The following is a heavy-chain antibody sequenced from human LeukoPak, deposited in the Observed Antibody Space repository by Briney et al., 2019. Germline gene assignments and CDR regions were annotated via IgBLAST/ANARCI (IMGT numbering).Heavy chain of an antibody. CDR2: MNPSSGGT. CDR1: GYTFTGYY. Sequence: ASVKVSCKASGYTFTGYYMHWVRQAPGQGLEWMGWMNPSSGGTDYAQKFQGRVTMTRDTSISTAYMELTRLTSDDTAVYYCARGATYYGSGTYSNDYWGQGTLLTVSS. V-gene: IGHV1-2*02. D-gene: IGHD3-10*01. J-gene: IGHJ4*02. CDR3: ARGATYYGSGTYSNDY.